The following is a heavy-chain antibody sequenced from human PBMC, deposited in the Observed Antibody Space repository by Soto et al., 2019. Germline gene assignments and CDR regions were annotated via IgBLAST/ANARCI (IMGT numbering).Heavy chain of an antibody. CDR3: VRVGVATTLIGWVDP. CDR1: GGSFSSFA. CDR2: IIPIFRTT. Sequence: QVQLVQSGAEVKKPGSSVRVSCKASGGSFSSFAITWVRQAPGQGLEWMGGIIPIFRTTKYAQKFRGRVTITADTSTRTTSLDLSSLTSADTAVYYCVRVGVATTLIGWVDPWGQGTLVTVSS. J-gene: IGHJ5*02. D-gene: IGHD2-15*01. V-gene: IGHV1-69*06.